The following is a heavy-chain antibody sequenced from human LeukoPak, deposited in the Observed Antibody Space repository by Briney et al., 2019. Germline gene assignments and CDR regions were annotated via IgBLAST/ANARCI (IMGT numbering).Heavy chain of an antibody. CDR2: IYYSGRT. V-gene: IGHV4-39*07. CDR1: GASITNTSYY. J-gene: IGHJ4*02. Sequence: KPSETLSLTCTVSGASITNTSYYWGWVRQPPGKGLEWIGSIYYSGRTYYNPSLKSRVTISVDTSKNQFSLKMSSVTAADTAVYVCARVFASYYDGSGCFDYWGQGNLVTVSS. D-gene: IGHD3-22*01. CDR3: ARVFASYYDGSGCFDY.